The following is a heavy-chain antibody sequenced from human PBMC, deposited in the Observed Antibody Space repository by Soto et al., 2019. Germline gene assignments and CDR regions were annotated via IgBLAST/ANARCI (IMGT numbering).Heavy chain of an antibody. Sequence: DVHLLESGGRLVQPGGSLRLSCEASGFTFRRYALSWVRQAPGKRLEWVSAISGSGGSTYYADSVRGRFSISRDNYKNTLYLEMSGLRADDTAVYYCAKEPEERDYFDSWGQGTLVTVSS. CDR2: ISGSGGST. J-gene: IGHJ4*02. CDR1: GFTFRRYA. CDR3: AKEPEERDYFDS. V-gene: IGHV3-23*01.